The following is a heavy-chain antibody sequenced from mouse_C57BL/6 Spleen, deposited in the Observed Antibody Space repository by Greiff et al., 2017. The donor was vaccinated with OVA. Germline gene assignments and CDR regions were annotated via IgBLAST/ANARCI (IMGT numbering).Heavy chain of an antibody. Sequence: QVQLQQSGPELVKPGASVKLSCKASGYAFRSSWMNCVKQRPGQGLEWIGRIYPGDGDTNYNGKFKGKATLTVDTSSSTAYMELSRLTSEASAVYVWARDYNCGVSGIDYWGQGTSVTVSS. CDR1: GYAFRSSW. CDR2: IYPGDGDT. D-gene: IGHD1-3*01. J-gene: IGHJ4*01. CDR3: ARDYNCGVSGIDY. V-gene: IGHV1-82*01.